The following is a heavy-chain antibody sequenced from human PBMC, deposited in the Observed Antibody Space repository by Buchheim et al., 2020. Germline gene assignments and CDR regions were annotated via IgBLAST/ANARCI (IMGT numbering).Heavy chain of an antibody. D-gene: IGHD3-22*01. CDR3: ARDASDYYSGLYGFFPH. V-gene: IGHV4-4*07. J-gene: IGHJ1*01. CDR2: IYASVNT. Sequence: QVRLQESGPGLVKPSETLSLTCTVSGGSVRNFYWNWIRQPAGKGLEWIGRIYASVNTNYNPSLKSRVTMSVDTSKNQVSLDVRSVTAADTAVYYCARDASDYYSGLYGFFPHWGQGIL. CDR1: GGSVRNFY.